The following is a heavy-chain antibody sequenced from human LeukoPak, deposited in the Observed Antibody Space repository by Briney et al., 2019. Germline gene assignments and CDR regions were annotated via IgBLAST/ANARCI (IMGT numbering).Heavy chain of an antibody. D-gene: IGHD5-24*01. CDR2: IYHSGST. CDR1: GGSISSGGSS. CDR3: ARGRDGHHEY. V-gene: IGHV4-30-2*01. J-gene: IGHJ4*02. Sequence: SETLSLTCAVSGGSISSGGSSWSWIRQPPGKGLEWIGYIYHSGSTYYNPSLKSRVTISVDRSKNQFSLKLSSVTAADTAVYYCARGRDGHHEYWGQGTLVTVSS.